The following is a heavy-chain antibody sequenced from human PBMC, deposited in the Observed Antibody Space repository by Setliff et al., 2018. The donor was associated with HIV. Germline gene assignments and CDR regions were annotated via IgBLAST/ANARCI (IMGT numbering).Heavy chain of an antibody. Sequence: ASVKVSCKASGYTFTSYDINWVRQATGQGLEWMGWMNTNSGNTGYAQKFQGIVTMTRNTSISTAYMELSRLRSEDTAVYYCAREMTIAAPGFNWFDPWGQGNLVTVSS. CDR3: AREMTIAAPGFNWFDP. V-gene: IGHV1-8*02. D-gene: IGHD6-13*01. J-gene: IGHJ5*02. CDR2: MNTNSGNT. CDR1: GYTFTSYD.